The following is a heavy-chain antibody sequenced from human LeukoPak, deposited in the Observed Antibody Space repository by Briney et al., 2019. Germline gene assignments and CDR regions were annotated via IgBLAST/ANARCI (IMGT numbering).Heavy chain of an antibody. V-gene: IGHV4-39*01. J-gene: IGHJ6*02. CDR1: GGSISSSSYY. CDR2: IYYSGST. CDR3: ARIETEIYYYYGMDV. Sequence: PSETLSLTCTVSGGSISSSSYYWGWIRQPPGKGLEWIGSIYYSGSTYYNPSLKSRVTISVDTSKNQFSLKLSSVTAADTAVYYCARIETEIYYYYGMDVWGQGTTVTVSS.